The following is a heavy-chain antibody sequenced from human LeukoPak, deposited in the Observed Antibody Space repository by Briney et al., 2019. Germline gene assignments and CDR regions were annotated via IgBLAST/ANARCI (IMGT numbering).Heavy chain of an antibody. CDR3: AKARALEQHLDY. V-gene: IGHV3-30*18. J-gene: IGHJ4*02. Sequence: GGSLRLSCAASGFTFSSYGMHWVRQAPGKGREWVAVISYDGSNKYYADSVKGRFTISRDNSKNTLYLQMTSLRAEDTAVYYCAKARALEQHLDYWGQGTLVTVSS. D-gene: IGHD6-13*01. CDR2: ISYDGSNK. CDR1: GFTFSSYG.